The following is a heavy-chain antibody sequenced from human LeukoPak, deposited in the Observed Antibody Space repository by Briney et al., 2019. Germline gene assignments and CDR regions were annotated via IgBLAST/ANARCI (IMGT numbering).Heavy chain of an antibody. CDR1: GGSISSSSYY. Sequence: SETLSLTCTVSGGSISSSSYYWGWIRQPPGKGLEWIGNIYYSGSTYYNPSLKSRVTISVDTSKNQFSLKLNSVTAADTAVYYCARAPATAIPPDLHFDYWGQGTLVTVSS. CDR2: IYYSGST. D-gene: IGHD2-2*02. CDR3: ARAPATAIPPDLHFDY. J-gene: IGHJ4*02. V-gene: IGHV4-39*07.